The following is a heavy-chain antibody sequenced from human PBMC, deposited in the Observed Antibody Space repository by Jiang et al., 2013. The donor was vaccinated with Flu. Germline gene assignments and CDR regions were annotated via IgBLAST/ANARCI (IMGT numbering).Heavy chain of an antibody. CDR3: ARDLDSGGDSSSWYRLDY. CDR1: GGTFSSYA. Sequence: SGAEVKKPGSSVKVSCKASGGTFSSYAISWVRQAPGQGLEWMGGIIPIFGTANYAQKFQGRVTITADKSTSTAYMELSSLRSEDTAVYYCARDLDSGGDSSSWYRLDYWGQGTLVTVSS. D-gene: IGHD6-13*01. CDR2: IIPIFGTA. J-gene: IGHJ4*02. V-gene: IGHV1-69*06.